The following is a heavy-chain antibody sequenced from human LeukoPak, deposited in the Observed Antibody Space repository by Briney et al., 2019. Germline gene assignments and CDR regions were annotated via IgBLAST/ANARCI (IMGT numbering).Heavy chain of an antibody. Sequence: GSLRLSCAASGFTFSSYWMSWVRQPPGKGLEWIGSIYYSGSTYYNPSLKSRVTISVDTSKNQFSLKLSSVTAADTAVYYCASRPCAVPAARDAFDIWGQGTMVTVSS. J-gene: IGHJ3*02. V-gene: IGHV4-39*01. CDR3: ASRPCAVPAARDAFDI. D-gene: IGHD2-2*01. CDR2: IYYSGST. CDR1: GFTFSSYW.